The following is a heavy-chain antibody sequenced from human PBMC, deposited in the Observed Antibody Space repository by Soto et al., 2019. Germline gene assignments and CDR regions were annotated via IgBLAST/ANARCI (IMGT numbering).Heavy chain of an antibody. J-gene: IGHJ4*02. CDR3: ARMGGYDFVEYYFDY. Sequence: ASLKVSCKASGYTFTGYYMHWVRQAPGQGLEWMGWINPNSGGTNYAQKFQGWVTMTRDTSISTAYMELSRLRSDDTAVYYCARMGGYDFVEYYFDYWGQGTQVTVSS. CDR1: GYTFTGYY. V-gene: IGHV1-2*04. D-gene: IGHD5-12*01. CDR2: INPNSGGT.